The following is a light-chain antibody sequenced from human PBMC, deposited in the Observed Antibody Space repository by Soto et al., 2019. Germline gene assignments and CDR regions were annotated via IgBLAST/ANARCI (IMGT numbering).Light chain of an antibody. Sequence: DIQMTQFPASLSASVGDRVTITCRASQRISNYLNWYQQKPGQALKLLIYGASTLQSGVPSRFSGGGSGSNVTLTISSLQPEDFATYFCQQSYSTPYTFGQGTNLEIK. CDR1: QRISNY. J-gene: IGKJ2*01. CDR2: GAS. CDR3: QQSYSTPYT. V-gene: IGKV1-39*01.